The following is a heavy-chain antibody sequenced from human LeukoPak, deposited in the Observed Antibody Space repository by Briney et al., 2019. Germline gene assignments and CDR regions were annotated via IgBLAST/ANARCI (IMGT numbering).Heavy chain of an antibody. J-gene: IGHJ6*02. CDR3: ASHGYFYGMDV. D-gene: IGHD2/OR15-2a*01. V-gene: IGHV4-59*11. CDR2: IYYSGST. Sequence: SETLSLTCTVSGGSISSHYWSWIRQPPGKGLEWIGYIYYSGSTNYNPPPKSRVTISVDTSKNQFSLKLSSVTAADTAVYYCASHGYFYGMDVWGQGTTVTVSS. CDR1: GGSISSHY.